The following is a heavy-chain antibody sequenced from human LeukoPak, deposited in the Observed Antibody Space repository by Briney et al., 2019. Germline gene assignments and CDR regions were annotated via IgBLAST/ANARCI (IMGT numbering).Heavy chain of an antibody. CDR3: ARMVRGAQNYYYYMDV. CDR1: GYTFTSYG. D-gene: IGHD3-10*01. J-gene: IGHJ6*03. V-gene: IGHV1-18*01. Sequence: ASVKVSCKASGYTFTSYGISWVRQAPGQGLEWMGWISAYNGNTNYAQKLQGRVTMTTDTSTSTAYMELRSLRSDDTAVYYCARMVRGAQNYYYYMDVWGKGTTVTISS. CDR2: ISAYNGNT.